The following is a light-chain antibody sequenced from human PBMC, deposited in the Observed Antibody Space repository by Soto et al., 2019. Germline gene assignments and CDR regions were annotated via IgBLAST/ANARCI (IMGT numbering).Light chain of an antibody. CDR2: GAS. J-gene: IGKJ4*01. CDR1: QSVRSN. CDR3: QQYNDWPLT. V-gene: IGKV3-15*01. Sequence: EIVMTQCPATLSVSRRDGATLSCRAIQSVRSNLAWYQQRPGQAPRLLIYGASARATGIPDRFSGGGYGTEFTLTITRIQSQDFAVYYCQQYNDWPLTFGGGNKV.